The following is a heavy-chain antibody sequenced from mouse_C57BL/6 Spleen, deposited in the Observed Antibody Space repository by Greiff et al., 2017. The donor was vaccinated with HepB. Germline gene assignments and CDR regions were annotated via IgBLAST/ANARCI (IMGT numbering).Heavy chain of an antibody. D-gene: IGHD1-1*01. Sequence: VQLKESGGGLVKPGGSLKLSCAASGFTFSDYGMHWVRQAPEKGLEWVAYISSGSSTIYYADTVKGRFTISRDNAENTLFLQMTSLRSEDTAMYYCARPLITTVVATSYYAMDYWGQGTSVTVSS. CDR1: GFTFSDYG. CDR3: ARPLITTVVATSYYAMDY. J-gene: IGHJ4*01. V-gene: IGHV5-17*01. CDR2: ISSGSSTI.